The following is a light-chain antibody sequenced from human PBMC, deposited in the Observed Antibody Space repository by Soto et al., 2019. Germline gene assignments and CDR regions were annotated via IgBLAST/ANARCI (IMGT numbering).Light chain of an antibody. CDR3: QQYKSFWT. CDR2: DVS. CDR1: QSIGTH. J-gene: IGKJ1*01. Sequence: DLQMTQSPSTLSAPVGDGVTITCRASQSIGTHLAWYQQKPGKAPKVLIYDVSSLKSGVQSRFSGSASATEFTLTIRSLQPDDFATYYCQQYKSFWTCGQGTKVDIK. V-gene: IGKV1-5*01.